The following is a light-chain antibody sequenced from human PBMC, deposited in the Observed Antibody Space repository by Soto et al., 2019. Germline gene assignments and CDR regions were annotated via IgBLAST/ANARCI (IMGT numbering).Light chain of an antibody. Sequence: EIVLTQSPGTLSLSPGERATLSCRASHSMSNSNLAWYQHKPGQAPRLLIYGASTRATGIPAKFSGSGSGTEFTLTISSLQSEDFAVYYCQQYNNWPRTFGQGTKVDIK. V-gene: IGKV3-15*01. J-gene: IGKJ1*01. CDR2: GAS. CDR3: QQYNNWPRT. CDR1: HSMSNSN.